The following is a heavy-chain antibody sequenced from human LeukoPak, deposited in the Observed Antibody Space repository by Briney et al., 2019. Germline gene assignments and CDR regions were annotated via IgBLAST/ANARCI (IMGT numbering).Heavy chain of an antibody. D-gene: IGHD3-3*01. V-gene: IGHV3-23*01. Sequence: GGSLRLSCAASGFTFSSHAMSWVRQAPGKGLEWVSGISGSGDSTNYADSVKGRFTISRDNSRNTLYLQMNSLRAEDTAVYYCAKHGTYYDFWSGQYYFDYWSQGTLVTVSS. CDR2: ISGSGDST. J-gene: IGHJ4*02. CDR3: AKHGTYYDFWSGQYYFDY. CDR1: GFTFSSHA.